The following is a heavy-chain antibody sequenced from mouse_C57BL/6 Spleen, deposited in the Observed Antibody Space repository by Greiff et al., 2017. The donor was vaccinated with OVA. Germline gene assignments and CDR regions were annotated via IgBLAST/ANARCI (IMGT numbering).Heavy chain of an antibody. CDR3: ATYYYGSSHYFDY. CDR2: INPSNGGT. Sequence: QVQLQQPGTELVKPGASVKLSCKASGYTFTSYWMHWVKQRPGQGLEWIGNINPSNGGTNYNEKFKSKATLTVDKSSSTAYMELSSLTAEDSAVYYCATYYYGSSHYFDYWGQGTTLTVSS. V-gene: IGHV1-53*01. CDR1: GYTFTSYW. D-gene: IGHD1-1*01. J-gene: IGHJ2*01.